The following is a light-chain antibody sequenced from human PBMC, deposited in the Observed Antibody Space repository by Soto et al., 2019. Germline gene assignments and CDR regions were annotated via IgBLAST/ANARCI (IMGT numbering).Light chain of an antibody. CDR2: DVS. CDR1: SSDVGAYNY. V-gene: IGLV2-14*01. Sequence: QSVLTQPASVSGSPGQSITISCTGTSSDVGAYNYVSWYQQHPGKAPKLMIYDVSHRPSGVSHRFSGSKSGNTASLTISRLQAEDEADYYCGSYTTRSNYVFGTGTKVTVL. J-gene: IGLJ1*01. CDR3: GSYTTRSNYV.